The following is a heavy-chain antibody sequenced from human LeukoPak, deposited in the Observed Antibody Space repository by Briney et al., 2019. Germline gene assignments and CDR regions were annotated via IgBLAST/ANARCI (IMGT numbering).Heavy chain of an antibody. J-gene: IGHJ3*02. D-gene: IGHD1-26*01. CDR1: GYTFTGYY. CDR3: ARASGRYSDAFDI. V-gene: IGHV1-2*02. CDR2: INPNSGGT. Sequence: GASGKVSCKASGYTFTGYYMHWVRQAPGQGLEWMGWINPNSGGTNYAQNFQGRVTMTRDTSISTAYMELSRLRSDDTALYYCARASGRYSDAFDIWGQGTMVTVSS.